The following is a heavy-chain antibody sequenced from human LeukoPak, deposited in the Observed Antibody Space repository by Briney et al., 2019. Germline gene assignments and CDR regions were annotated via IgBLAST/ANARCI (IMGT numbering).Heavy chain of an antibody. V-gene: IGHV3-66*01. CDR1: GFTVSRSY. Sequence: GGSLRLSCAASGFTVSRSYMTWVRQAPGKGLEWVSVIYNGGSTYYADSVKGRFTISRDNSKNTLYLQMNSLRVEDTAVYYCARASGTYLTGCFDPWGQGTLVTVSS. J-gene: IGHJ5*02. D-gene: IGHD1-26*01. CDR2: IYNGGST. CDR3: ARASGTYLTGCFDP.